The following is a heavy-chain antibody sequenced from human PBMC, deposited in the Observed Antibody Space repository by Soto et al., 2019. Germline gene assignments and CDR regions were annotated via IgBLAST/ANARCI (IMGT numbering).Heavy chain of an antibody. CDR3: ARYLGGNHYYYGMDV. V-gene: IGHV1-69*12. Sequence: QVQLVQSGAEVKKPGSSVKVSCKASGGTFSSYAISWVRQAPGQGLEWMGGIIPIFGTADYAQKFQGRVTITADESTSTAYMELGSLRSEDTAMYYCARYLGGNHYYYGMDVWGQGTTVTVSS. CDR2: IIPIFGTA. D-gene: IGHD3-16*01. J-gene: IGHJ6*02. CDR1: GGTFSSYA.